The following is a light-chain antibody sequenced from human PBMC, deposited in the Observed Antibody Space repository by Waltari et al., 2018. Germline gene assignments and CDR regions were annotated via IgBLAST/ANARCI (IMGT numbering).Light chain of an antibody. CDR1: HSISSW. J-gene: IGKJ4*01. Sequence: DIQITQSPSTLSASIGDRFTLTCRASHSISSWLAWYQQKPGKAPKLLISKASTLESGVPSRFSGSGSGTEFTLTISSLQPDDFATYYCQQYTSFSLTFGGGTTVEIK. CDR3: QQYTSFSLT. CDR2: KAS. V-gene: IGKV1-5*03.